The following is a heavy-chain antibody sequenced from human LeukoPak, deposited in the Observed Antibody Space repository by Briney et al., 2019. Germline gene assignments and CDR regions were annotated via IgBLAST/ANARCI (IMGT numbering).Heavy chain of an antibody. J-gene: IGHJ6*03. D-gene: IGHD4-11*01. CDR3: ARDRAWAFTVGYYYYYYMDV. V-gene: IGHV1-18*01. CDR1: GYTFTSYG. CDR2: ISAYNGNT. Sequence: ASVKVSCKASGYTFTSYGISWVRQAPGQGLEWMGWISAYNGNTNYAQKLQGRVTMTPDTSTGTAYMELRSLRSDDTAVYYCARDRAWAFTVGYYYYYYMDVWGKGTTVTVSS.